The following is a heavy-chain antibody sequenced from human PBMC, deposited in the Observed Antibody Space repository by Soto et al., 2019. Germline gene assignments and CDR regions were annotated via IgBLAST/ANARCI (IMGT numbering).Heavy chain of an antibody. J-gene: IGHJ4*02. CDR1: GGSIGSSSYY. D-gene: IGHD6-19*01. V-gene: IGHV4-39*01. Sequence: SETLSLTCTVSGGSIGSSSYYWGWIRQPPGKGLEWIGSIYDRGSTYSNPSLKSRLTTSLDTSKNQFSLKLTSVTAADTAVYYWARHGYTSGRTYFDYWGQGTLVTVSS. CDR3: ARHGYTSGRTYFDY. CDR2: IYDRGST.